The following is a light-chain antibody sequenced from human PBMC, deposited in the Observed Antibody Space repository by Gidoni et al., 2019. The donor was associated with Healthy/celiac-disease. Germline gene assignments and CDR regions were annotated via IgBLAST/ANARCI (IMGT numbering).Light chain of an antibody. V-gene: IGKV1-39*01. CDR1: QSISSY. CDR2: AAS. J-gene: IGKJ1*01. Sequence: DIQMTQSPSSLSASVGDRVTITCRASQSISSYLNWYQPKPGKAPKLLIYAASSLQSGVPSRFSGSGSGTDFTLTISSLQPEDFATYYCQQSYSTPRTFXQXTKVXIK. CDR3: QQSYSTPRT.